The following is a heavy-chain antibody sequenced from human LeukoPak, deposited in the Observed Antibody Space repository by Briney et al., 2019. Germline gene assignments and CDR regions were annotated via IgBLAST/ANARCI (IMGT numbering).Heavy chain of an antibody. CDR2: ITGSGSST. V-gene: IGHV3-23*01. Sequence: PGGSLRLSCAASRITFSSYAMSWVRQAPGKGLEWVSAITGSGSSTYYADSVKGRFTISRDNSKNTLYLQMKSLRAEDTAVYYCARAPRTVTYDYWGQGILVTVSS. D-gene: IGHD4-17*01. J-gene: IGHJ4*02. CDR3: ARAPRTVTYDY. CDR1: RITFSSYA.